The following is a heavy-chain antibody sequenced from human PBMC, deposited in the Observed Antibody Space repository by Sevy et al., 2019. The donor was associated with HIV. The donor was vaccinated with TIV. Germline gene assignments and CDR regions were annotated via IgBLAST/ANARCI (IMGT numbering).Heavy chain of an antibody. D-gene: IGHD3-10*01. CDR3: ARHYYGSGRQPAFQH. CDR1: GFTFSSYA. V-gene: IGHV3-23*01. CDR2: ISGSGGST. J-gene: IGHJ1*01. Sequence: GGSLRLSCAASGFTFSSYAMSWVRQAPGKGLEWVSAISGSGGSTYYAHSVKGRFTISRDNSKNTLYLQMNSLRAEDTAVYYCARHYYGSGRQPAFQHWGQGTLVTVSS.